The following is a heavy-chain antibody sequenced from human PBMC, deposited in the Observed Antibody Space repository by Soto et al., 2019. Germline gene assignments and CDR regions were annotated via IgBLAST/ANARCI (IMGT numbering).Heavy chain of an antibody. CDR3: ARDLSSYYDSSGYPLEMGA. Sequence: EVQLVESGGGLVQPGGSLRLSCAASGFTFSSYWMSWVRQAPGKGLEWVANIKQDGSEKYYVDSVKGRFTISRDHAKNSLYLQMNSLRAEDTAVYYCARDLSSYYDSSGYPLEMGAWGQGTLVTVS. CDR1: GFTFSSYW. J-gene: IGHJ5*02. CDR2: IKQDGSEK. V-gene: IGHV3-7*05. D-gene: IGHD3-22*01.